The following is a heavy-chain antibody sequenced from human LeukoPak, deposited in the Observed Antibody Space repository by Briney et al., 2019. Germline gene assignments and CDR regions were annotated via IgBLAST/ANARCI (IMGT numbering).Heavy chain of an antibody. V-gene: IGHV1-46*01. J-gene: IGHJ4*02. CDR3: ARGPGPADDGGGYCFDY. Sequence: ASVKVSCKASGYTFTSYYIHWVRQAPGQGLEWMGVINPSGGSTTSAQKFQGRVTMTRDTSTSTVYMKLRSLRSEDTAVYYCARGPGPADDGGGYCFDYWGQGTLVTVSS. CDR1: GYTFTSYY. CDR2: INPSGGST. D-gene: IGHD3-22*01.